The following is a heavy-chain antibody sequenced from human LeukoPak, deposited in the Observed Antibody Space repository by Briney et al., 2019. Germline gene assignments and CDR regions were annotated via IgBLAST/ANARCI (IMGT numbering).Heavy chain of an antibody. J-gene: IGHJ4*02. Sequence: ASVKVSCKASGYTFTSYAMHWVRQAPGQRLEWMGWINAGNGNTKYSQKFQGRVTITRDTSASTAYMELSSLRSEDTAVYYRARDGADIVVVPAAPAYFDYWGQGTLVTVSS. CDR3: ARDGADIVVVPAAPAYFDY. D-gene: IGHD2-2*01. CDR2: INAGNGNT. V-gene: IGHV1-3*01. CDR1: GYTFTSYA.